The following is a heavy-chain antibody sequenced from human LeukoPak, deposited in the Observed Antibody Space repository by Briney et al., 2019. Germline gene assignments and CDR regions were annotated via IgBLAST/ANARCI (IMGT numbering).Heavy chain of an antibody. CDR1: GYTFTGYY. Sequence: ASVKVSCKASGYTFTGYYMHWVRQATGQGLEWMGWMNPNSGNTGYAQKFQGRVTMTRNTSISTAYMELSSLRSEDTAVYYCARTSGYGSGLIDYWGQGTLVTVSS. D-gene: IGHD5-12*01. CDR2: MNPNSGNT. V-gene: IGHV1-8*02. CDR3: ARTSGYGSGLIDY. J-gene: IGHJ4*02.